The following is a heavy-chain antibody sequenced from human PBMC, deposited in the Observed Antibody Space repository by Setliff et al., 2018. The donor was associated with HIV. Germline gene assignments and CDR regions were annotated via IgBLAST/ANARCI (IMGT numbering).Heavy chain of an antibody. D-gene: IGHD3-10*01. V-gene: IGHV4-61*01. CDR2: IFYSGST. Sequence: KTSETLSLTCTVSGYSISSGYYWNWIRLPPGKGLEWIGYIFYSGSTNYNPSLKSRVTISVDTSKNQFSLRLNSVTAADTAIYYCTRRGADSYYPRPLDVWGKGTTVTAPQ. CDR1: GYSISSGYY. J-gene: IGHJ6*04. CDR3: TRRGADSYYPRPLDV.